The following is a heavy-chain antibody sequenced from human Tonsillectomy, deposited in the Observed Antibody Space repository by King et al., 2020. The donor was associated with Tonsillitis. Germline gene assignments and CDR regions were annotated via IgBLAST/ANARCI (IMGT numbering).Heavy chain of an antibody. CDR1: GFTFSSYA. D-gene: IGHD3-22*01. V-gene: IGHV3-64D*06. CDR3: VKGPHYYVSRNDAFDI. Sequence: VQLVESGGGLVQPGGSLRLSCSASGFTFSSYAMHWVRQAPGKGLEYASAISSNGGSTYYADSVKGRFTISRDNSKNTLYLQMSSLRAEDTAVYYCVKGPHYYVSRNDAFDIWGQGTTVTVSS. J-gene: IGHJ3*02. CDR2: ISSNGGST.